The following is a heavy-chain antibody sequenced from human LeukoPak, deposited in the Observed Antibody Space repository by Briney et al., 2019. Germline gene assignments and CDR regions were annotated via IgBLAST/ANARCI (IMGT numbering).Heavy chain of an antibody. CDR2: INAGNGNT. D-gene: IGHD1-26*01. CDR1: GGTFSSYA. CDR3: ARAMGVGATTKPSDY. Sequence: EASVKVSCKASGGTFSSYAISWVRQAPGQRLEWMGWINAGNGNTKYSQKFQGRVTITRDTSASTAYMELSSLRSEDTAVYYCARAMGVGATTKPSDYWGQGTLVTVSS. J-gene: IGHJ4*02. V-gene: IGHV1-3*01.